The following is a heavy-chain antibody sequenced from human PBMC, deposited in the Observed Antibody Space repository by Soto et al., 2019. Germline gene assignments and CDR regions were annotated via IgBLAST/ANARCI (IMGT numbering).Heavy chain of an antibody. CDR2: IYHSGSS. D-gene: IGHD3-16*01. CDR3: ARGGTRWTGYFDS. V-gene: IGHV4-30-4*08. J-gene: IGHJ4*02. Sequence: SESLSVTCSLSVGSISVDYNGRWIRQSPEKGLEWIGYIYHSGSSYSNPALQSRLSMSLDTSKNQFSLKLRSVTAADTAVYYCARGGTRWTGYFDSWGQGAMVTVSS. CDR1: VGSISVDYN.